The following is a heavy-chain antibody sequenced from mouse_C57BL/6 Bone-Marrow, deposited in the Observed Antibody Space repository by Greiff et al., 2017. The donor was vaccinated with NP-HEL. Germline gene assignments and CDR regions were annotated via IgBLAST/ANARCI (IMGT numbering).Heavy chain of an antibody. CDR3: ARLLTGTDWYFDV. V-gene: IGHV1-50*01. CDR2: IDPSDSYT. CDR1: GYTFTSYW. Sequence: QVQLPQPGAELVKPGASVKLSCKASGYTFTSYWMQWVKQRPGQGLEWIGEIDPSDSYTNYNQKFKGKATLTVDTSSSTAYMQLSSLTSEDSAVYYCARLLTGTDWYFDVWGTGTTVTVSS. J-gene: IGHJ1*03. D-gene: IGHD4-1*01.